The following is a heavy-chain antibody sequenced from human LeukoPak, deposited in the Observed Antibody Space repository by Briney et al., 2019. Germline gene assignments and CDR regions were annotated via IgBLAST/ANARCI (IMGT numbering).Heavy chain of an antibody. CDR3: AKDRGYSYGISEY. V-gene: IGHV3-7*01. CDR1: GFTFSSNW. J-gene: IGHJ4*02. D-gene: IGHD5-18*01. CDR2: INQDESVK. Sequence: PGGSLRLSCAASGFTFSSNWMSWVRQAPGKGLEWVANINQDESVKYYVDSVKGRFTISRDNAKNSLYLQMNSLRVEDTAVYYCAKDRGYSYGISEYWGQGTLVTVSS.